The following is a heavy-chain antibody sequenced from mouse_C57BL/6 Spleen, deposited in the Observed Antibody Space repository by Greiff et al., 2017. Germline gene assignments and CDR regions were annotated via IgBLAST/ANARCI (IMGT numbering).Heavy chain of an antibody. Sequence: VKLQQPGAELVKPGASVKMSCEASGYTFTNYWITWVKQRPGQGLEWIGDIYPGSGSTNYNEKFKTKATLTLDTSSSTAYMQLSSLTSEDSAVYYCAPYDYDGYFAYWGQGTLVTVSA. CDR2: IYPGSGST. CDR1: GYTFTNYW. CDR3: APYDYDGYFAY. V-gene: IGHV1-55*01. J-gene: IGHJ3*01. D-gene: IGHD2-4*01.